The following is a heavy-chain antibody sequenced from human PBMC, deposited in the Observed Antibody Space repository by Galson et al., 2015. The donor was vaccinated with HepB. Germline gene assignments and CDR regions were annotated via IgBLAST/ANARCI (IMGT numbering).Heavy chain of an antibody. CDR1: GGSFSGYY. J-gene: IGHJ4*02. CDR3: ARSCQWKQCKQQRRVGYYFDY. Sequence: TLSLTCAVYGGSFSGYYWSWIRQPPGKGLEWIGEINHSGSTNYNPSLKSRVTISVDTSKNQFSLKLSSVTAADTAVYYCARSCQWKQCKQQRRVGYYFDYWGQGTLVTVSS. D-gene: IGHD6-13*01. CDR2: INHSGST. V-gene: IGHV4-34*01.